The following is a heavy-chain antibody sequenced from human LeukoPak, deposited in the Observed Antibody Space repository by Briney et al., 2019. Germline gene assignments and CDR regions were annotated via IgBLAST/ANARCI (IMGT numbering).Heavy chain of an antibody. Sequence: GASVKVSCKASGYTFTSYYMHWVRQAPGQGLEWMGIINPSGGSTSYAQKFLGRVTMTRDTSTSTVYMELSSLRSEDTAVYYCARDPGYSYGYGLGSYGNYYYGMDVWGQGTTVTVSS. V-gene: IGHV1-46*01. D-gene: IGHD5-18*01. J-gene: IGHJ6*02. CDR3: ARDPGYSYGYGLGSYGNYYYGMDV. CDR1: GYTFTSYY. CDR2: INPSGGST.